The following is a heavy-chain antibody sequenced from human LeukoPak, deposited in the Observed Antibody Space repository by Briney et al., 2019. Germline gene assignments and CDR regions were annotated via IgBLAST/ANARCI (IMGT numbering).Heavy chain of an antibody. D-gene: IGHD6-13*01. Sequence: ASVKVSCKASGYSFTSHDINWVRQATGQGLEWMGWMDPNSGNTGYAQKFQDRVTMTRNTSISTAYLELSSLGSEDTAMYYCASALKRGSAGTLIDHWGQGTLVTVSS. CDR3: ASALKRGSAGTLIDH. CDR1: GYSFTSHD. CDR2: MDPNSGNT. J-gene: IGHJ4*02. V-gene: IGHV1-8*01.